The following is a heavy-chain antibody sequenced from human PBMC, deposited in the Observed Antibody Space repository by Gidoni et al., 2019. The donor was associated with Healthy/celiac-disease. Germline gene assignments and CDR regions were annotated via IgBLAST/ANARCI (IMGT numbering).Heavy chain of an antibody. CDR2: IIPILGIA. Sequence: QVQLVQSGAEVKKPGSSVKVSCKASGGTFSSYAISWVRQAPGQGLEWMGRIIPILGIANYAQKFQGRVTITADKSTSTAYMELSSLRSEDTAVYYCARGDSGYDRLDYYYYYYMDVWGKGTTVTVSS. D-gene: IGHD5-12*01. V-gene: IGHV1-69*04. CDR1: GGTFSSYA. CDR3: ARGDSGYDRLDYYYYYYMDV. J-gene: IGHJ6*03.